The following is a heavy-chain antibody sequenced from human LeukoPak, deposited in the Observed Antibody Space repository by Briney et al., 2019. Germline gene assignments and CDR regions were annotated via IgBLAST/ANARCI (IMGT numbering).Heavy chain of an antibody. V-gene: IGHV3-23*01. J-gene: IGHJ6*02. CDR3: AKAGHFYYYDMDV. Sequence: SGGSLRLSCAASGFTFRSYAMSWVRHAPGKGLEWVSAIRGSDGSTYYADSVKGRSTISRDNSKNTLSLQMSSLRAEDTAVYYCAKAGHFYYYDMDVWGQGTTVTVSS. CDR1: GFTFRSYA. CDR2: IRGSDGST.